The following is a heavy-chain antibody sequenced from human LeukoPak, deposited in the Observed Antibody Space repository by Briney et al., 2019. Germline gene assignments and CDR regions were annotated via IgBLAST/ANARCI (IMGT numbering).Heavy chain of an antibody. CDR3: TTLATTSTEPDC. Sequence: GGSLRLSCAASGFTFSTYAMSWVRQAPGKGLDWVSGISASSDSTYYADSVKGRFTISRDNFKSTLHLQMDSLRAEDTAIYYCTTLATTSTEPDCWGQGTLVTV. J-gene: IGHJ4*02. CDR2: ISASSDST. D-gene: IGHD4-17*01. CDR1: GFTFSTYA. V-gene: IGHV3-23*01.